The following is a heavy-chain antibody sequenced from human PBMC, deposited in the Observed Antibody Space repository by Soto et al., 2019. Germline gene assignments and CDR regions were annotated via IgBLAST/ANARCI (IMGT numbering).Heavy chain of an antibody. CDR2: ISGNGGDYT. D-gene: IGHD2-2*01. J-gene: IGHJ4*02. Sequence: PGGSLRLSCAASGFTFSTYAMSWVRQAPRKGLEWVSAISGNGGDYTYYADSVKGRFTISRDNSKNTLYLQMNSLRAEDTAVYYCARASLSVVVTAAYTHWGQGTLVTVSS. CDR3: ARASLSVVVTAAYTH. CDR1: GFTFSTYA. V-gene: IGHV3-23*01.